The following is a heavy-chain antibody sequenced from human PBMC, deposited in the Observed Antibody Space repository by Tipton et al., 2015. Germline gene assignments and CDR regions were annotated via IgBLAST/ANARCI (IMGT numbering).Heavy chain of an antibody. Sequence: TLSLTCIVSGASISSSCYYWGWIRQPPGKGLEWMGNVHYSGSTFYNSSLKSRVTISVDTSKSQFSLEMRSVTATDTAVYYCARARGRHGGLFDSWGQGTLVTVSS. CDR2: VHYSGST. D-gene: IGHD4-23*01. CDR1: GASISSSCYY. J-gene: IGHJ4*02. CDR3: ARARGRHGGLFDS. V-gene: IGHV4-39*07.